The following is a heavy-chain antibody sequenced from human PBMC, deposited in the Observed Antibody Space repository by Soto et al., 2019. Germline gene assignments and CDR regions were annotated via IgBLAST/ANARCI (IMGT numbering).Heavy chain of an antibody. V-gene: IGHV1-2*04. CDR3: ARESGGATATLDYYYFYMDV. J-gene: IGHJ6*03. Sequence: QVQLVQSGAEVRKPGASVTVSCRSSGDSFNDYYIHWVRQAPGQGFEWMGWINPNGGVTKYAQKFQGWVSRTRDTSIRTVYMQLSRLRSDDMAVYYCARESGGATATLDYYYFYMDVWGTGTTVTVSS. CDR2: INPNGGVT. D-gene: IGHD5-12*01. CDR1: GDSFNDYY.